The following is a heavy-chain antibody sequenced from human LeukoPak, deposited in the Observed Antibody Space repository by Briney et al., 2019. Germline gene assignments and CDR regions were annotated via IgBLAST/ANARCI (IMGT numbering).Heavy chain of an antibody. CDR1: GYTLTEMS. CDR3: TTCLNGAGQPVAIYYYGMDV. D-gene: IGHD2-2*01. Sequence: ASVRVSCKVSGYTLTEMSIHWVRQAPGGALEWMGGFDPEDGETVYAPKFQGRVTMTEDTSADTAYMELSSLRSEDTAVYYCTTCLNGAGQPVAIYYYGMDVWGQGTTVTVSS. J-gene: IGHJ6*02. V-gene: IGHV1-24*01. CDR2: FDPEDGET.